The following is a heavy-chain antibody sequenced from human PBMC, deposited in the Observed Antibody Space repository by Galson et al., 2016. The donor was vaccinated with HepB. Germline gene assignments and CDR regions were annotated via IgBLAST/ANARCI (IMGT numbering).Heavy chain of an antibody. V-gene: IGHV3-23*01. J-gene: IGHJ3*01. D-gene: IGHD4-17*01. CDR2: IRGSGGGI. CDR1: GFIFSTYA. CDR3: ARDPNGDYFGAFDF. Sequence: SLRLSCAGSGFIFSTYAMSWVRQAPGKGLEWVSGIRGSGGGIDYADSVKGRFTITRDNSKNTLYLQMSSLRAEDTAVYYCARDPNGDYFGAFDFWGQGTMVTVSS.